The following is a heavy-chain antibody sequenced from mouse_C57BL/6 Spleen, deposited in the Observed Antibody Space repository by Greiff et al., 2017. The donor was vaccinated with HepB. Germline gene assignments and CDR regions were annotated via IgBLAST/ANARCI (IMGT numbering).Heavy chain of an antibody. J-gene: IGHJ1*03. Sequence: QVTLKECGPGILQPSQTLSLTCSFSGFSLSTFGMGVGWIRQPSGKGLEWLAHIWWDDDKYYNPALKSRLTISKDTSKNQVFLKIANVDTADTATYYCARRGIYYYGSSYWYFDVWGTGTTVTVSS. CDR3: ARRGIYYYGSSYWYFDV. D-gene: IGHD1-1*01. V-gene: IGHV8-8*01. CDR1: GFSLSTFGMG. CDR2: IWWDDDK.